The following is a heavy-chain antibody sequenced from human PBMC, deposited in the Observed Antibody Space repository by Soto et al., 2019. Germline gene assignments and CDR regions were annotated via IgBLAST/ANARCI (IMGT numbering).Heavy chain of an antibody. CDR1: GGSISSYY. D-gene: IGHD6-19*01. CDR3: ARHSGIAVAGLDY. Sequence: SETLSLTCTVSGGSISSYYWSWIRQPPGKGLEWIGYIYYSGSTNYSPSLKSRVTISVDTSKNQFSLKLSSVTAADTAVYYCARHSGIAVAGLDYWGQGTLVTVSS. CDR2: IYYSGST. V-gene: IGHV4-59*08. J-gene: IGHJ4*02.